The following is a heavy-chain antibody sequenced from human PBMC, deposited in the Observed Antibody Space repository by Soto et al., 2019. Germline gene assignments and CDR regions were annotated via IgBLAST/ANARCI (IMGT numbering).Heavy chain of an antibody. J-gene: IGHJ6*03. CDR3: ARVEASYYDFWSSPKPHAFYYYMDV. V-gene: IGHV4-59*01. Sequence: SETLSLTCTVSGGSISSYYWSWIRQPPGKGLEWIGYIYYSGSTNYNPSLKSRVTISVDTSKNQFSLKLSSVTTADTAVYYCARVEASYYDFWSSPKPHAFYYYMDVWGKGTTVTVSS. CDR1: GGSISSYY. CDR2: IYYSGST. D-gene: IGHD3-3*01.